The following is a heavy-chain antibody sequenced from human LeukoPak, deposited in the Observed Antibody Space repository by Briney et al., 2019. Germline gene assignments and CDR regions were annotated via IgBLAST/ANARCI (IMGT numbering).Heavy chain of an antibody. Sequence: GGSLRLSCAGTGFTFGSYAMSWVRQALGKGLEWVSAISGSGASTSYADSVKGRFTISRDNSKNTLYLQMNSLRAEDTAVYYCAKDWDERDCSSTSCFNDAFDIWGQGTMVTVSS. D-gene: IGHD2-2*01. J-gene: IGHJ3*02. CDR3: AKDWDERDCSSTSCFNDAFDI. V-gene: IGHV3-23*01. CDR2: ISGSGAST. CDR1: GFTFGSYA.